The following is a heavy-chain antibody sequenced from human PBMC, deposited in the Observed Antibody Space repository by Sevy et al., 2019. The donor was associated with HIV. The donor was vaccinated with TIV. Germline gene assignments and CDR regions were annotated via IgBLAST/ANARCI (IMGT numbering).Heavy chain of an antibody. CDR2: ISYDGSNK. D-gene: IGHD2-21*01. J-gene: IGHJ4*02. CDR3: AKSLGERGYYFDY. CDR1: GFTFSSYG. Sequence: GGSLRLSCAASGFTFSSYGMHWVRQAPGKGLEWVAVISYDGSNKYYADSVKGRFTISRDNSKNTLYLQMNSLRAEDTAVYYCAKSLGERGYYFDYWGQGTLVTVSS. V-gene: IGHV3-30*18.